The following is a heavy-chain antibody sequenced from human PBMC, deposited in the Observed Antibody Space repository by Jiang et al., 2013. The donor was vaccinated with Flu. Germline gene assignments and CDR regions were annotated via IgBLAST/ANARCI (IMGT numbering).Heavy chain of an antibody. J-gene: IGHJ4*02. V-gene: IGHV5-51*01. CDR3: ARRSGSYTH. D-gene: IGHD1-26*01. Sequence: GAEVKKPGESLKISCRGSGYTFTSYWISWVRQIPGKGLEWMGKIDPSDSDTRYGPPSQGQVTISADKYTSTAYLTWSSLKASDTAMYYCARRSGSYTHWGQGTLVTVSS. CDR1: GYTFTSYW. CDR2: IDPSDSDT.